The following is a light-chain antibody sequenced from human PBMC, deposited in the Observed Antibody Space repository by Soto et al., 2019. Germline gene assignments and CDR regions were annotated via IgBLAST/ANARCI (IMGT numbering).Light chain of an antibody. CDR1: SSDVGGYNY. V-gene: IGLV2-14*01. CDR2: DVS. J-gene: IGLJ2*01. Sequence: QSVLTQPASVSGSPGQSITISCTGTSSDVGGYNYVSWYQQHPGKPPKLMIYDVSNRPSGVSNRFSGSKSGNTASLTISRLQTEDEADYYCSSYRGSSTHVVFGGGTKLTVL. CDR3: SSYRGSSTHVV.